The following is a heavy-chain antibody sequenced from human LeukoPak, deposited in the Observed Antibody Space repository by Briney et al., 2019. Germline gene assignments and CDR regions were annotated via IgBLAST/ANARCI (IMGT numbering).Heavy chain of an antibody. CDR3: ASTLRPTFYYYYMDV. V-gene: IGHV4-59*01. Sequence: PSEALSLTCTVSGGSIISYYWSWIRQPPGKGLEWIGYIYYSGSTNYNPSLKSRVTISVDTSKNQFSLKLSSVTAADTAVYYCASTLRPTFYYYYMDVWGKGTTVTISS. CDR1: GGSIISYY. J-gene: IGHJ6*03. D-gene: IGHD2/OR15-2a*01. CDR2: IYYSGST.